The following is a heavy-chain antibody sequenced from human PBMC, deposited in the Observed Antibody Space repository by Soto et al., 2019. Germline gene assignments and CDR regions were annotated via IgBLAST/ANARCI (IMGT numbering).Heavy chain of an antibody. D-gene: IGHD3-9*01. CDR1: GGTFSSYA. CDR3: ARRLSYYDILTGYYRDYFDY. V-gene: IGHV1-69*13. CDR2: IIPIFGTA. J-gene: IGHJ4*02. Sequence: SVKVSCKASGGTFSSYAISWVRQAPGQGLEWMGGIIPIFGTANYAQKFQGRVTITADESTSTAYMELRSLRSDDTAVYYCARRLSYYDILTGYYRDYFDYWGQGTLVTVSS.